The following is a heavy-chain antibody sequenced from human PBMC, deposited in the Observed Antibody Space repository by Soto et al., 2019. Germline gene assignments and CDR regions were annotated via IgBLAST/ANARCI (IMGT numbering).Heavy chain of an antibody. V-gene: IGHV1-69*12. CDR3: ASMLDHYYSDY. CDR1: GGTFSSYA. CDR2: IIPIFGTA. D-gene: IGHD1-1*01. Sequence: QVQLVQSGAEVKKPGSSVKVSCKASGGTFSSYAISWVRQAPGQGLEWMGGIIPIFGTADYAQKFQGRVTITADESTSAAYMALSRLRSEDTAVYSCASMLDHYYSDYWGQGALVTVSS. J-gene: IGHJ4*02.